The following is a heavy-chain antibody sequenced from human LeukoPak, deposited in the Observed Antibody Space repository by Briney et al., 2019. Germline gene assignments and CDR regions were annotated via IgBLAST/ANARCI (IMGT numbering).Heavy chain of an antibody. CDR1: GFAFSRYT. CDR3: ARAVICSGGSCPYYYYYYMDV. J-gene: IGHJ6*03. Sequence: GSLRLSCAASGFAFSRYTISWVRQAPGKGLEWVSTITDIHDITYNADFVKGRFTISRDNSKNSLYLQMNSLRVEDTAVYYCARAVICSGGSCPYYYYYYMDVWGKGTTVTVSS. D-gene: IGHD2-15*01. CDR2: ITDIHDIT. V-gene: IGHV3-23*01.